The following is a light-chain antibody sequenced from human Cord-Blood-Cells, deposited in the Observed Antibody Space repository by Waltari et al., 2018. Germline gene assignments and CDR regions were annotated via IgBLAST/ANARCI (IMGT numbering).Light chain of an antibody. CDR1: SSDVGGYNY. J-gene: IGLJ3*02. CDR2: DVS. V-gene: IGLV2-14*01. Sequence: QSALTQPASVSGSPGQSLTLSCTGTSSDVGGYNYVSWYQQHPGKAPKLMRYDVSNRPSGVSNRFSGSKSGNTASLTISGLQAEDEADYYCSSYTSSSTWVFGGGTKLTVL. CDR3: SSYTSSSTWV.